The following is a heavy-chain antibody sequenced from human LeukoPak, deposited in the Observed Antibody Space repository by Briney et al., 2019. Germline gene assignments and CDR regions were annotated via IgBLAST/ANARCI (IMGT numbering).Heavy chain of an antibody. CDR3: AAPGYSSGYYYR. J-gene: IGHJ5*02. CDR1: GGSFSGYY. V-gene: IGHV4-34*01. Sequence: SETLSLTCAVYGGSFSGYYWSWIRQPPGKGLEWIGEINHSGSTNYNPSLKSRVTISVDMSKNQFSLKLSSVTAADTAVYYCAAPGYSSGYYYRWGQGTLVTVSS. CDR2: INHSGST. D-gene: IGHD3-22*01.